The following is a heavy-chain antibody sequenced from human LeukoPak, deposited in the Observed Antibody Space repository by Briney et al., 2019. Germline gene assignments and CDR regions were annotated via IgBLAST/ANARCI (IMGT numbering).Heavy chain of an antibody. V-gene: IGHV4-61*02. Sequence: PSETLSLTCTVSGGSISSGSYYWSWIRQPAGKGLEWIGRIYTSGSTNYNPSLKSRVTISVDMSKNQFSLKLSSVTAADTAVYYCARDLAGLRYFDWPHLRYYYYYYMDVWGKGTTVTISS. J-gene: IGHJ6*03. CDR1: GGSISSGSYY. CDR2: IYTSGST. CDR3: ARDLAGLRYFDWPHLRYYYYYYMDV. D-gene: IGHD3-9*01.